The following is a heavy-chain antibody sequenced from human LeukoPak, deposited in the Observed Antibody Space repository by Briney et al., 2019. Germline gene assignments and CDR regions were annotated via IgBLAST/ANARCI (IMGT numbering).Heavy chain of an antibody. CDR1: GFTFSSYA. V-gene: IGHV3-23*01. J-gene: IGHJ4*02. CDR3: AKDPRYCSSTGCYLV. Sequence: GGSLRLSCAASGFTFSSYAMSWVRQAPGKGLEWVSAISGSGGSTYYADSVKGRFTISRDNSKNTLYLQMNSLRAEDTAVYYCAKDPRYCSSTGCYLVWGQGTLVTVSS. CDR2: ISGSGGST. D-gene: IGHD2-2*01.